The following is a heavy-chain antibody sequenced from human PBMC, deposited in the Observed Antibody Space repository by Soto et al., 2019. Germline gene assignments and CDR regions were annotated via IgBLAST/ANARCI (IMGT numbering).Heavy chain of an antibody. D-gene: IGHD5-12*01. J-gene: IGHJ4*02. CDR3: AATRLGY. CDR1: GFTVSSNY. Sequence: EVQLVESGGGLVQPGGSLRLSCAASGFTVSSNYMSWVRQAPGKGLEWVSVIYSGGSTYYADSVKGRFTISRHNSKNTVYLEMISLRAEDMAVYYCAATRLGYWGQGTLVTVSS. V-gene: IGHV3-53*04. CDR2: IYSGGST.